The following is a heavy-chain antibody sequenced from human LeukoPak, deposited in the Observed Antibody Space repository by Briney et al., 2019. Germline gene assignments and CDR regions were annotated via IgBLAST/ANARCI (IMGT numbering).Heavy chain of an antibody. D-gene: IGHD4-23*01. Sequence: ASVKVSCKASGGTFSCYAISWVRQAPGQGLEWMGRIIPILGIANYAQKFQGRVTITADKSTSTAYMELGSLRSEDTAVYYCAGSWDYGGNHDAFDIWGQGTMVTVSS. J-gene: IGHJ3*02. CDR1: GGTFSCYA. CDR2: IIPILGIA. V-gene: IGHV1-69*04. CDR3: AGSWDYGGNHDAFDI.